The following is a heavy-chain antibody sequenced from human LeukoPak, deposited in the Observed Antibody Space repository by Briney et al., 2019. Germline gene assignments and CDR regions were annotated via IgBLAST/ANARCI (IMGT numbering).Heavy chain of an antibody. D-gene: IGHD3-9*01. V-gene: IGHV4-39*01. CDR2: IYYSGST. J-gene: IGHJ5*02. CDR3: ARHGLRYFDWLVFPLDP. Sequence: SETLSLTCTVSGGSISSSSYYWGWIRQPPGKGLEWIGSIYYSGSTYYNPSLKSRVTISVDTSKNQFSLKLSSVTAADTAVYYCARHGLRYFDWLVFPLDPWGQGTLVTVSS. CDR1: GGSISSSSYY.